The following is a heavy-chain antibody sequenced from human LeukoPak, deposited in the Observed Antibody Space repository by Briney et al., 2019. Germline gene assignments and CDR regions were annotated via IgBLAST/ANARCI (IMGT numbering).Heavy chain of an antibody. J-gene: IGHJ4*02. Sequence: PGGSLRLSCAASGFTVSSNYMSWVRQAPGKGLGGAQVIYSGGSTYYADSVKGRFTISRDSSKNMLYLQMNSLRAEDTAVYYCAKDKYGDYLPYFAHWGQGTLVTVSS. CDR1: GFTVSSNY. V-gene: IGHV3-53*05. D-gene: IGHD4-17*01. CDR2: IYSGGST. CDR3: AKDKYGDYLPYFAH.